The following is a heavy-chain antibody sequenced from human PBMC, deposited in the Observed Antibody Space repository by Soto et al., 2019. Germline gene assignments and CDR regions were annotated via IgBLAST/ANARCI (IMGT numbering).Heavy chain of an antibody. D-gene: IGHD3-10*01. CDR1: GYTMTAHF. Sequence: QVQLVQYGAAVRKPGASVKISCKASGYTMTAHFLHWVRQAPGRGLEWMGWINPKNGGTDYAQKFQDRVSMTRDTSINTAYIQLNRLTSDDTAVYFCATDDGQYFGSVWGQGNLVSVSS. V-gene: IGHV1-2*02. CDR2: INPKNGGT. CDR3: ATDDGQYFGSV. J-gene: IGHJ1*01.